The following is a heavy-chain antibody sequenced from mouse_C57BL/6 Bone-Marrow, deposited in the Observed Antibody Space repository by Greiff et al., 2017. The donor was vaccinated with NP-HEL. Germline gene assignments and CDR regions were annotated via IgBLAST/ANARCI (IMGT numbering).Heavy chain of an antibody. D-gene: IGHD1-1*01. Sequence: VQLKESGPGLVKPSQSLSLTCTVTGYSITSDYAWNWIRQFPGNKLEWMGYISYSGSTSYSPSLKSRISITRDTSKNQFFLQLYSVTTEDTATYYCSRASYYYDDSLDYWGQGTTLTVSS. CDR3: SRASYYYDDSLDY. CDR2: ISYSGST. CDR1: GYSITSDYA. J-gene: IGHJ2*01. V-gene: IGHV3-2*02.